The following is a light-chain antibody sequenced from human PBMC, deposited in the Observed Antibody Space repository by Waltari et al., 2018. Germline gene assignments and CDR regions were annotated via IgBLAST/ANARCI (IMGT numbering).Light chain of an antibody. CDR2: GKN. CDR3: NSRDSSGNHRVV. Sequence: SSELTQDPAVSVALGQTVRITCQGNSLRSYYSSWYKPKPGQAPVLVIYGKNNRPSGIPDRFSGSSSGNTASLTITGAQAEDEADYYCNSRDSSGNHRVVFGGGTKLTVL. V-gene: IGLV3-19*01. CDR1: SLRSYY. J-gene: IGLJ2*01.